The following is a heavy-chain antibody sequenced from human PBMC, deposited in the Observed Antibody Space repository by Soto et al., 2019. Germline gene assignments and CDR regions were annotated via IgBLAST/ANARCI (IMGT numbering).Heavy chain of an antibody. V-gene: IGHV4-59*01. Sequence: SETLSHTCTVPGGSISSYYWNWIRQPPGKGLEWIGYIYYSGSTNYNPSLKSRVTISVETSKNQFSLKLSSVTAADTAVYYCARGKKYYYSGMDVWGQGTTVTSP. CDR3: ARGKKYYYSGMDV. CDR1: GGSISSYY. CDR2: IYYSGST. J-gene: IGHJ6*02.